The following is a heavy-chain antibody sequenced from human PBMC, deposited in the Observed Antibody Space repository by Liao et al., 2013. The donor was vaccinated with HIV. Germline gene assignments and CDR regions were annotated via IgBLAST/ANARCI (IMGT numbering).Heavy chain of an antibody. V-gene: IGHV4-4*07. J-gene: IGHJ4*02. D-gene: IGHD3-10*01. Sequence: QVQLQESGPGLVKPSETLSLTCTVSGGSISSYYWSWIRQPPGKGLEWIGRIYTSGSTNYNPSLKSRVTISIDTSKNQFSLKLSSVTAADTAVYYCARRGITMVRGVIIPLYYFDYWGQGTLVTVSS. CDR2: IYTSGST. CDR1: GGSISSYY. CDR3: ARRGITMVRGVIIPLYYFDY.